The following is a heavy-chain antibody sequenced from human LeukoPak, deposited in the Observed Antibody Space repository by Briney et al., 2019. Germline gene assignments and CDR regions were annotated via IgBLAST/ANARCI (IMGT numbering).Heavy chain of an antibody. D-gene: IGHD3-3*01. J-gene: IGHJ3*02. Sequence: KPGGSLRLFCAASGFTFSDYYMSWIRQAPGKGLEWASYISSSGSTIYYADSAKGRFTISRDNAKNSLYLQMNSLRAEDTAVYYCARDLRYYDFWSGYYRSRDAFDIWGQGTMVTVSS. V-gene: IGHV3-11*04. CDR1: GFTFSDYY. CDR3: ARDLRYYDFWSGYYRSRDAFDI. CDR2: ISSSGSTI.